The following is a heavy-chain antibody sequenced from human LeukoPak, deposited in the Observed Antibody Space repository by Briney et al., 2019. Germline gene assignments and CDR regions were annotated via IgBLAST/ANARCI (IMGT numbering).Heavy chain of an antibody. CDR2: IIPILGIA. Sequence: SMKVSCRASGGTFSSYTISWVRQAPGQGLEWMGRIIPILGIANYAQKFQGRVTITADKSTSTAYMELSSLRSEDTAVYYCARAEVYYYGMDVWGQGTTVTVSS. CDR3: ARAEVYYYGMDV. J-gene: IGHJ6*02. V-gene: IGHV1-69*02. CDR1: GGTFSSYT.